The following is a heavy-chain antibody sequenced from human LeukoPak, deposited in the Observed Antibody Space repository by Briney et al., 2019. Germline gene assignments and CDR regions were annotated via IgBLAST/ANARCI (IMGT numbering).Heavy chain of an antibody. CDR3: ARDYDFWSGYHLNWFDP. J-gene: IGHJ5*02. CDR2: ISSSTTYI. D-gene: IGHD3-3*01. CDR1: GFSFSSYN. V-gene: IGHV3-21*01. Sequence: GGSLRLSCAASGFSFSSYNMNWVRQAPGKGLEWVSSISSSTTYIYYADSVKGRFTISRDNAKNSLYLQMNSLRAEDTAVYYCARDYDFWSGYHLNWFDPWGQGTLVTVSS.